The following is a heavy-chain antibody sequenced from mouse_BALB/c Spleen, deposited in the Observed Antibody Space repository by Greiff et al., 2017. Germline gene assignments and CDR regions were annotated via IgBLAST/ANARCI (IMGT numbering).Heavy chain of an antibody. CDR1: GYTFTDYA. Sequence: QVQLKESGAELVRPGVSVKISCKGSGYTFTDYAMHWVKQSHAKSLEWIGVISTYYGDASYNQKFKGKATMTVDKSSSTAYMELARLTSEDSAIYYCAKGYYDGSSYFYYAMDYWGQGTSVTVSS. D-gene: IGHD1-1*01. V-gene: IGHV1S137*01. CDR2: ISTYYGDA. J-gene: IGHJ4*01. CDR3: AKGYYDGSSYFYYAMDY.